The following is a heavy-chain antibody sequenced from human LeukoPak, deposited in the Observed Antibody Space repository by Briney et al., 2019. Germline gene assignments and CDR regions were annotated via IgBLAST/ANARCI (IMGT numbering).Heavy chain of an antibody. V-gene: IGHV3-7*03. D-gene: IGHD1-26*01. CDR3: ATISGNFDYFDY. CDR2: IKQDGSEK. J-gene: IGHJ4*02. CDR1: GFTFSNHW. Sequence: QPGGSLRLSCAVSGFTFSNHWMSWVRQAPGKGLEWVANIKQDGSEKYYVDSVEGRFTISRDNAKNSLYLQMNSLRAEDTAVYYCATISGNFDYFDYWGQGTLVTVSS.